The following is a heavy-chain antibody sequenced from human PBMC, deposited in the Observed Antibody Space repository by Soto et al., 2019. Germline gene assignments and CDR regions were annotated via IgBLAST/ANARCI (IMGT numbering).Heavy chain of an antibody. CDR2: IKSKTDGGTT. D-gene: IGHD1-20*01. V-gene: IGHV3-15*07. CDR3: TTLPAYNCNYYYGMDV. Sequence: GGSLRLSCAASGFTFSNAWMNWVRQAPGKGLEWVGRIKSKTDGGTTDYAAPVKGRFTISRDDSKNTLYLQMNSLKTEDTAVYYCTTLPAYNCNYYYGMDVWGQGTTVTVSS. J-gene: IGHJ6*02. CDR1: GFTFSNAW.